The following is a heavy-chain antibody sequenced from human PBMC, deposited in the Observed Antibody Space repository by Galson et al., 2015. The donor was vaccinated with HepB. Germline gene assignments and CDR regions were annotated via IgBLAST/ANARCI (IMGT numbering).Heavy chain of an antibody. V-gene: IGHV3-23*01. Sequence: SLRLSCAASGFTFSSYAMSWVRQAPGKGLEWVSAISGSGGSTYYADSVKGRFTISRDNSKNTLYLQMNSLRAEDTAVYYCAKVPIAYCGGDCYIDYWGQGTLVTVSS. CDR3: AKVPIAYCGGDCYIDY. CDR2: ISGSGGST. CDR1: GFTFSSYA. D-gene: IGHD2-21*02. J-gene: IGHJ4*02.